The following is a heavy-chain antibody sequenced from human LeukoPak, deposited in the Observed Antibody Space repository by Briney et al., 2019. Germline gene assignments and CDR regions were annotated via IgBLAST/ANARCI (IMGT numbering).Heavy chain of an antibody. V-gene: IGHV3-30-3*01. CDR3: ARPASDRKYYFDY. CDR2: ISYDGSNK. J-gene: IGHJ4*02. CDR1: GFTFSSCA. D-gene: IGHD1-14*01. Sequence: GGPLRLSCAASGFTFSSCAMHWVRQAPGKGLEWVAVISYDGSNKYYADSVKGRFTISRDSSKNTLYLQMNSLRAEDTAVYYCARPASDRKYYFDYWGQGTLVTVSS.